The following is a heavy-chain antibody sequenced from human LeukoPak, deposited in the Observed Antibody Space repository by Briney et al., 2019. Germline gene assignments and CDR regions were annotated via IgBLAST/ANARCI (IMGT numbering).Heavy chain of an antibody. J-gene: IGHJ5*02. CDR1: GGSISSGDYY. CDR3: ARAPWTYYDILTGTNLRWFDP. D-gene: IGHD3-9*01. Sequence: PSETLSLTCTVSGGSISSGDYYWSWIRQPPGKGLEWIGYIYYSGSTYYNPSLKGRVTISVDTSKNQFSLKLSSVTAADTAVYYCARAPWTYYDILTGTNLRWFDPWGQGTLVTVSS. CDR2: IYYSGST. V-gene: IGHV4-30-4*01.